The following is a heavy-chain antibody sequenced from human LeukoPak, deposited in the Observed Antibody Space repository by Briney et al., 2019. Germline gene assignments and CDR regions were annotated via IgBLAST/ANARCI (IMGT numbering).Heavy chain of an antibody. Sequence: GGSLRLSCAASGFTFSSYSMNWVRQAPGKGLEWVSYISSGSSTICYADSVKGRFTISRDNSKSTLCLQMNSLRAEDTAVYYCAKQLGYCSDGSCYFPYWGQGTLVTVSS. CDR3: AKQLGYCSDGSCYFPY. CDR2: ISSGSSTI. J-gene: IGHJ4*02. D-gene: IGHD2-15*01. V-gene: IGHV3-48*01. CDR1: GFTFSSYS.